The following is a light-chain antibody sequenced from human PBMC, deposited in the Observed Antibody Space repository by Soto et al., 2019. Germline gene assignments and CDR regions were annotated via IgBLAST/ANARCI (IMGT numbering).Light chain of an antibody. CDR3: HQYNNWPLT. Sequence: EIVMTQSPATLSVSPGERPTLSCRASQSVSSNLAWYQQKRGQPPRLLIYGASTRATGIPARFSGSGSGTEFTLTLSSLQSEDFAVYYCHQYNNWPLTFGGGTKVEIK. CDR2: GAS. V-gene: IGKV3-15*01. J-gene: IGKJ4*01. CDR1: QSVSSN.